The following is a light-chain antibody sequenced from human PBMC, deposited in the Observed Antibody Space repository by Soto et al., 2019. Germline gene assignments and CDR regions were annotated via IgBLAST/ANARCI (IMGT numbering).Light chain of an antibody. CDR2: AAS. J-gene: IGKJ3*01. CDR3: QKYNSAPPFT. V-gene: IGKV1-27*01. Sequence: DIQMTQSPSSLSASVGDRVTSTCRASQDISNYLAWYQQKPGKIPKLLIYAASTLQSGVPSRFSGSGSGADFTLTISSLQPGDVATYYCQKYNSAPPFTFGPGTKVDIK. CDR1: QDISNY.